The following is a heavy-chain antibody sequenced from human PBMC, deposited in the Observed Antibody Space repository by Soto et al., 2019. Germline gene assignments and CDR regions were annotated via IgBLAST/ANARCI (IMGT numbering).Heavy chain of an antibody. J-gene: IGHJ4*02. CDR1: GFTFSSYG. V-gene: IGHV3-33*01. CDR3: ARGPYSSSSEGYFDY. Sequence: QVQLVESGGGVVQPGRSLRLSCAASGFTFSSYGMHWVRQAPGKGLEWVAVIWYDGSNKYYADSVKGRFTISRDNSKNALDLQMNSLRAEDTAVYYCARGPYSSSSEGYFDYWGQGTLVTVSS. D-gene: IGHD6-6*01. CDR2: IWYDGSNK.